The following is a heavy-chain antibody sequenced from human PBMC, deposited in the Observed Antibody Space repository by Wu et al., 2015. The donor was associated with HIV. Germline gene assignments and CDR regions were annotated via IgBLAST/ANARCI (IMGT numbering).Heavy chain of an antibody. CDR3: ARDHFDSSGCRAFDV. J-gene: IGHJ3*01. D-gene: IGHD3-22*01. CDR1: GGTLNNYA. CDR2: IIPVFGIT. V-gene: IGHV1-69*13. Sequence: EQSGPEVKKSGASVKVSCKASGGTLNNYAISWVRQAPGQGLEWMGRIIPVFGITKYTQEFEGRVSITADESTNTAYMELRSLRSEDTALYFCARDHFDSSGCRAFDVWGQGTMVSVSS.